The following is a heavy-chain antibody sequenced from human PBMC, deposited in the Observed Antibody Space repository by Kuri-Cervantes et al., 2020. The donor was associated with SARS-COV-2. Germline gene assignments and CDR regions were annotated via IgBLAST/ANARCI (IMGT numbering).Heavy chain of an antibody. CDR3: AREWSRYYDSSGYYYPKADAFDI. J-gene: IGHJ3*02. CDR2: ISSSSSDI. V-gene: IGHV3-21*01. Sequence: GGSLRLSCAASGFNFSRTDMHWVRQAPGKGLEWVSSISSSSSDIYYADSVKGRFTISRDNAKNSLYLQMNSLRAEDTAVYYCAREWSRYYDSSGYYYPKADAFDIWGQGTMVTVSS. CDR1: GFNFSRTD. D-gene: IGHD3-22*01.